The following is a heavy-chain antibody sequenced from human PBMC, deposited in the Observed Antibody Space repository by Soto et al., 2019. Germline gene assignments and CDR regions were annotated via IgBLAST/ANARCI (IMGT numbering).Heavy chain of an antibody. CDR3: ARDRHSSSWYGVYYSYGMDV. CDR2: TSYRSKWYN. D-gene: IGHD6-13*01. CDR1: GDSVSSNSAA. Sequence: SQTLSLTCAISGDSVSSNSAAWNWIRQSPSRGLEWLGRTSYRSKWYNDYAVSVKSRITINPDTSKNQFSLQLNSVTPEDTAVYYCARDRHSSSWYGVYYSYGMDVWGQGTTVTVSS. J-gene: IGHJ6*02. V-gene: IGHV6-1*01.